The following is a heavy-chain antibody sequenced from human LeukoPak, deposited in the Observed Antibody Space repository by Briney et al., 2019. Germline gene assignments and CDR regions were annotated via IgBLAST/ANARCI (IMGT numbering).Heavy chain of an antibody. CDR2: IKPDGSEK. J-gene: IGHJ4*02. D-gene: IGHD6-6*01. CDR1: GFTFSSHH. Sequence: HTGRSLRLSCVASGFTFSSHHMNWARQTPGEGLESVATIKPDGSEKYYVDSVKGRFTISRNHAKSSMYLQMNSLRAEDTGVYFCARMSIYCVYWGQGTLVTVSS. V-gene: IGHV3-7*01. CDR3: ARMSIYCVY.